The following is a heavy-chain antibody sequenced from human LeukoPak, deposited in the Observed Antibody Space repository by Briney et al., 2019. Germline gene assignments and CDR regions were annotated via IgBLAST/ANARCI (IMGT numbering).Heavy chain of an antibody. V-gene: IGHV4-39*07. CDR3: ARGTGGGDYGYYYGMDV. CDR1: GGSISSSSYY. J-gene: IGHJ6*02. D-gene: IGHD4-17*01. CDR2: IYYSGST. Sequence: SETLSLTCTVSGGSISSSSYYWGWIRQPPGKGLEWIGSIYYSGSTYYNPSLKSRVTISVDTSKNQFSLKLSSVTAADTAVYYCARGTGGGDYGYYYGMDVWGQGTTVTVSS.